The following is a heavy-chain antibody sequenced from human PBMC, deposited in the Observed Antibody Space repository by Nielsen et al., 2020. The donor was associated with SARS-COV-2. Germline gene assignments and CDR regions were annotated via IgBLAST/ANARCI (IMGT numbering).Heavy chain of an antibody. J-gene: IGHJ4*02. Sequence: SVKVSCKASGFTFTSSAVQWVRQARGQRLEWIGWIVVGSGNTNYAQKFQERVTITRDMSTSTAYMELSSLRSEDTAVYYCARRCSSTSCYKGFDYWGQGTLVTVSS. V-gene: IGHV1-58*01. CDR3: ARRCSSTSCYKGFDY. CDR2: IVVGSGNT. CDR1: GFTFTSSA. D-gene: IGHD2-2*02.